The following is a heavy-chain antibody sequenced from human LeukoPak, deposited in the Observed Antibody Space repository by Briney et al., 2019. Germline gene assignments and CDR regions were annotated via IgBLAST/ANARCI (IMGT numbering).Heavy chain of an antibody. CDR3: AKAWTPSSSNAFDI. Sequence: PGGSLRLSCAASGFTFSSYGMHWVRQAPGKGLEWVSAISGSGGSTYYADSVKGRFTISRDNSKNTLYLQMNSLRAEDTAVYYCAKAWTPSSSNAFDIWGQGTMVTVSS. CDR2: ISGSGGST. CDR1: GFTFSSYG. V-gene: IGHV3-23*01. J-gene: IGHJ3*02. D-gene: IGHD6-6*01.